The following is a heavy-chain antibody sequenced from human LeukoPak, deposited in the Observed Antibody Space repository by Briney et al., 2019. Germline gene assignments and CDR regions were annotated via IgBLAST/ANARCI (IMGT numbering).Heavy chain of an antibody. CDR3: ARCYYDSSGYLRSWFDP. Sequence: GGSLRLSCAASGFTFSSSAMTWVRQAPGKGLEWVSAISDNGYDTFYADSVKGRFTISRDNSKNAVYLQMNSLRSEDTAVYYCARCYYDSSGYLRSWFDPWGQGTLVTVSS. CDR1: GFTFSSSA. V-gene: IGHV3-23*01. J-gene: IGHJ5*02. D-gene: IGHD3-22*01. CDR2: ISDNGYDT.